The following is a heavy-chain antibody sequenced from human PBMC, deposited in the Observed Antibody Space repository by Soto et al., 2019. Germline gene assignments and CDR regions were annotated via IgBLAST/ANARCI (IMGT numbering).Heavy chain of an antibody. V-gene: IGHV1-46*03. CDR3: ARDVEYTVTTSGKYFDY. CDR2: INPSGGST. J-gene: IGHJ4*02. D-gene: IGHD4-17*01. CDR1: GYTFTSYY. Sequence: ASVKVSCKASGYTFTSYYMHWVRQAPGQGLEWMGIINPSGGSTSYAQKFQGRVTMTRDTSTSTVYMELSSLRSEDTAVYYCARDVEYTVTTSGKYFDYWAQGNLVPVSS.